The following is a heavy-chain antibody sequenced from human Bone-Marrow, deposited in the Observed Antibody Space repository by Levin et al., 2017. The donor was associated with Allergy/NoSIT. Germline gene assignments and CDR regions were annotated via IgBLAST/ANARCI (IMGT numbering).Heavy chain of an antibody. J-gene: IGHJ4*02. CDR3: ARDLHWNDDRDY. D-gene: IGHD1-1*01. CDR1: GYIFSTYA. V-gene: IGHV7-4-1*02. Sequence: GESLKISCKTSGYIFSTYAMNWVRQAPGQGLEWMGSINTNTGRPAYAQGFTGRFVFSLDVSVSTAYLQITSLKPDDTAVYFCARDLHWNDDRDYWGQGTLVVVSS. CDR2: INTNTGRP.